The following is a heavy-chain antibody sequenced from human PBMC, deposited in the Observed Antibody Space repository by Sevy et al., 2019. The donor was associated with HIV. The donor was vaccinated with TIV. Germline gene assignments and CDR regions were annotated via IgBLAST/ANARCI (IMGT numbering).Heavy chain of an antibody. J-gene: IGHJ5*02. CDR1: DGSLSGYC. CDR3: ARSPPVVVVPGAPSWFDP. CDR2: INESGIT. V-gene: IGHV4-34*01. D-gene: IGHD2-2*01. Sequence: SETLSLTCAVHDGSLSGYCWNWIRQLPGKGLEWIGEINESGITYYNPSLKSRVTISVDTSKKQFSLKLNSVTAVDSAVYFCARSPPVVVVPGAPSWFDPWGQVTLVTVSS.